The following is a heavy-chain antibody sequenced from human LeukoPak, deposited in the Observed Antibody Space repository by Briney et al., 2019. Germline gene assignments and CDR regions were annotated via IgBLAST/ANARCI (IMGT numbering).Heavy chain of an antibody. Sequence: SETLSLTCAVYGGSFSGYYWSWIRQPPGKGLEWIGEINHSGSTNYNPSLKSRVTISVDTSKNQFSLKLSSVTAADTAVYYCARGSRPYYGSGSYSYGMDVWGQGTTVTVSS. CDR3: ARGSRPYYGSGSYSYGMDV. V-gene: IGHV4-34*01. D-gene: IGHD3-10*01. J-gene: IGHJ6*02. CDR2: INHSGST. CDR1: GGSFSGYY.